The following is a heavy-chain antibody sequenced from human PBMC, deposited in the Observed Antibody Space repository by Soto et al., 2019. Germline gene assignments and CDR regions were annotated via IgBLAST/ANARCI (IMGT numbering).Heavy chain of an antibody. J-gene: IGHJ4*02. V-gene: IGHV1-8*01. CDR2: MNPNSGNT. CDR3: ARTLYGDNVDY. Sequence: GASVKVSCKASGLTFSNHDINWVRQATGQGLEWMGWMNPNSGNTGYAQKFQGRVTMTRNTSISTAYMELSSLRSEDTAVYYCARTLYGDNVDYWGQGTLVTVSS. D-gene: IGHD4-17*01. CDR1: GLTFSNHD.